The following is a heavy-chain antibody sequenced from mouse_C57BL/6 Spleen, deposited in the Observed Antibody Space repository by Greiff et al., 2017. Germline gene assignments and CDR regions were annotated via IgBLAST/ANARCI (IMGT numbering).Heavy chain of an antibody. Sequence: VQLQQPGAELVKPGASVQLSCKASGYTFTSYWMHWVKQRPGQGLEWIGMIHPNSGSTNYNEKFKSKATLTVDTSSSTAYMQLSSLTSEDSAVYYCAREADGYYNAMDYWGQGTSVTVSS. V-gene: IGHV1-64*01. D-gene: IGHD2-3*01. CDR1: GYTFTSYW. CDR2: IHPNSGST. CDR3: AREADGYYNAMDY. J-gene: IGHJ4*01.